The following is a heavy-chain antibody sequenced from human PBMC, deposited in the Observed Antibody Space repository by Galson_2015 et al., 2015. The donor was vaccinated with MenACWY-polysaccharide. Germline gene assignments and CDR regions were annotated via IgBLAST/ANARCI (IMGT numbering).Heavy chain of an antibody. D-gene: IGHD2-2*02. Sequence: SLRLSCAASGFTFDDYAMHWVRHAPGKGLEWVAGISWNSGSIGYADSVKGRFTISRDSAKNSLHLQMNSLRPEDTALYYCAKVSRHYTDYYYYGMGVWGQGATVPVSS. CDR2: ISWNSGSI. J-gene: IGHJ6*02. CDR3: AKVSRHYTDYYYYGMGV. V-gene: IGHV3-9*01. CDR1: GFTFDDYA.